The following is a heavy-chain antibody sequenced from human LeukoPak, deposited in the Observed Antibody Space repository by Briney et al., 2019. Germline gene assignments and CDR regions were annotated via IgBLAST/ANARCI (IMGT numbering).Heavy chain of an antibody. CDR1: GYTFTGYY. V-gene: IGHV1-2*02. D-gene: IGHD6-13*01. CDR3: ARELRVAAAGHFDY. CDR2: INPHSGGT. J-gene: IGHJ4*02. Sequence: ASVKVSCKASGYTFTGYYIHWVRQAPGQGLEWMGWINPHSGGTNYAQKFQGGVTITRNTSISTAYMELSSLRSEDTAVYYCARELRVAAAGHFDYWGQGTLVTVSS.